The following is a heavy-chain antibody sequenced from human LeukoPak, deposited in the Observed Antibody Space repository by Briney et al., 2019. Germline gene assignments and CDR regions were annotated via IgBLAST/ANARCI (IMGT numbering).Heavy chain of an antibody. D-gene: IGHD3-22*01. Sequence: SETLSLTCTVSAGSMRSHYWSWIRQPPGKGLEWMGFIYYSGTTRYKPSLQSRVTISADTSKNQFSLKVTSVTAADTAVYYCARLLDNDISGDPDTFDMWGQGTMVTVSS. CDR3: ARLLDNDISGDPDTFDM. CDR2: IYYSGTT. CDR1: AGSMRSHY. J-gene: IGHJ3*02. V-gene: IGHV4-59*11.